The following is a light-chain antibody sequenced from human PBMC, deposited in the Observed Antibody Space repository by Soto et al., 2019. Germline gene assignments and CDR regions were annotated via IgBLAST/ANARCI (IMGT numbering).Light chain of an antibody. CDR1: QSVSSDY. CDR3: QQYGSSLWT. CDR2: GAS. V-gene: IGKV3-20*01. Sequence: EIVLTQSPGTLSLSPGERATLSCRASQSVSSDYLAWYQQKPGQAPRLLIYGASSRATGIPDRFSGSGSGTDFTLTISRLEPEDFAVYYCQQYGSSLWTGGQGTKVEIK. J-gene: IGKJ1*01.